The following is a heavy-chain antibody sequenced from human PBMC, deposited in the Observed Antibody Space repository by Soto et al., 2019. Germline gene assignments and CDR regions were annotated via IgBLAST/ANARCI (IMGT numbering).Heavy chain of an antibody. CDR2: INAGNGNT. CDR1: GYTFTSYA. CDR3: ARGRLVVPPFDS. J-gene: IGHJ5*01. D-gene: IGHD2-21*01. V-gene: IGHV1-3*01. Sequence: GASVKVSCKASGYTFTSYAMHWVRQAPGQRLEWMGWINAGNGNTKYSQKFQGRVTITRDTSASTAYMELSSLRSEDTAIYYCARGRLVVPPFDSWGRGTLVTVSS.